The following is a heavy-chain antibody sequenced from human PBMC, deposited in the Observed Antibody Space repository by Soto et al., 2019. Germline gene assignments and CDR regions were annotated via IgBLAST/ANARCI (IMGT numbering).Heavy chain of an antibody. V-gene: IGHV1-8*01. J-gene: IGHJ4*02. CDR1: GDTFATYD. D-gene: IGHD3-10*01. CDR3: ARGRASGSYYLLDY. Sequence: ASVKVSCKASGDTFATYDINWMRQATGHGLEWMGWINPNSGNIGYAQRFQGRVTMTRDTAIRTAYMEVSSLRSDDTAVYYCARGRASGSYYLLDYWGQGTLVTVSS. CDR2: INPNSGNI.